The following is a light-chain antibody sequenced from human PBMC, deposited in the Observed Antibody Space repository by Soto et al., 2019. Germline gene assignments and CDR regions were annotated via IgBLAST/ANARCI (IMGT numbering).Light chain of an antibody. J-gene: IGLJ1*01. CDR1: SSNIGSNS. V-gene: IGLV1-47*01. CDR3: AAWDDSLSGYV. Sequence: QAVVTQPPSASGTPRQRVTIACSGSSSNIGSNSVYWYQQLPGTAPKLLIYRNNQRPSGVPDRFSGSKSGTSASLAISGLRSEDEADYYCAAWDDSLSGYVFGTGTTLPVL. CDR2: RNN.